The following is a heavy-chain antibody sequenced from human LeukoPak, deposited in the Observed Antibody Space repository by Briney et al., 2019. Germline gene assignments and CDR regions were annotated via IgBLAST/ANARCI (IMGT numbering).Heavy chain of an antibody. CDR1: GYSISSSYY. CDR2: LHHSGST. CDR3: ARVPAGSRYYFDD. V-gene: IGHV4-38-2*01. D-gene: IGHD2-15*01. Sequence: SETLSLTCAVSGYSISSSYYWGWTRQPPGKGLEWIGSLHHSGSTYYNPSLQSRVTTSVDTSKNQFSLKLSSVTAADTAVYFCARVPAGSRYYFDDWGQGTLVTVSS. J-gene: IGHJ4*02.